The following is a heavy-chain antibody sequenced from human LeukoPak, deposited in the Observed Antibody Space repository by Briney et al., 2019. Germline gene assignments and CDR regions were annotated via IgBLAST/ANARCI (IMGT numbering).Heavy chain of an antibody. CDR1: GYTFTGYY. CDR3: AGDMGTMVRGVMNKTSGVPGFDY. J-gene: IGHJ4*02. V-gene: IGHV1-2*04. Sequence: ASVKVSCKASGYTFTGYYMHWVRQAPGQGLEWMGWINPNSGGTNYAQKFQGWVTMTRDTSISTAYMELSRLRSDDTAVYYCAGDMGTMVRGVMNKTSGVPGFDYWGQGTLVTVSS. CDR2: INPNSGGT. D-gene: IGHD3-10*01.